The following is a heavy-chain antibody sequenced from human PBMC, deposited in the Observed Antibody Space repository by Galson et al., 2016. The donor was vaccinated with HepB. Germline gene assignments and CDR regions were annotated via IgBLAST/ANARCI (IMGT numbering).Heavy chain of an antibody. Sequence: SLRLSCAASGFSFSSYGMHWVRQAPGKGLEWVSVISYDGNKQYFAASVKGRFTISRDNSQNTLYLEMNSLRAEDTAVYYCAREPGRIQLYLHSFGMDVWGRGTRSPSP. J-gene: IGHJ6*02. CDR3: AREPGRIQLYLHSFGMDV. CDR1: GFSFSSYG. V-gene: IGHV3-30*03. D-gene: IGHD1-1*01. CDR2: ISYDGNKQ.